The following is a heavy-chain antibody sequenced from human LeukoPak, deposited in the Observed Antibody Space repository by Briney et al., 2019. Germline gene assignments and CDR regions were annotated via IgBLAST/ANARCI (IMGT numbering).Heavy chain of an antibody. CDR2: ISGTGGTT. J-gene: IGHJ4*02. D-gene: IGHD4-17*01. CDR1: GFTFSNYS. CDR3: AKGRGTTVTAAANY. V-gene: IGHV3-23*01. Sequence: PGGSLRLSCAASGFTFSNYSMSWVRQAPGKGLEWFSTISGTGGTTYYADSVKGRFTISRDNSKNTLFLQFNSLRADDTAVYYCAKGRGTTVTAAANYWGQGTLVTVSS.